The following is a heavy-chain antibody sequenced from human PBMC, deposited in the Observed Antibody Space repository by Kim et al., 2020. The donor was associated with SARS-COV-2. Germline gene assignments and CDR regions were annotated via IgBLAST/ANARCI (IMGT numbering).Heavy chain of an antibody. Sequence: GGSLRLSCAASGFTFDDYAMHWVRQAPGKGLEWVSGISWNSGSIGYADSVKGRFTISRDNAKNSLYLQMNSLRAEDTALYYCTLPAVAGTETTTYFDYWGQGTLVTVSS. CDR1: GFTFDDYA. D-gene: IGHD6-19*01. CDR3: TLPAVAGTETTTYFDY. V-gene: IGHV3-9*01. J-gene: IGHJ4*02. CDR2: ISWNSGSI.